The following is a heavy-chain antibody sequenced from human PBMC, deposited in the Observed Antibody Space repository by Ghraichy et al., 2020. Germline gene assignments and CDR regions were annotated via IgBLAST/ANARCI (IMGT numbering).Heavy chain of an antibody. Sequence: SETLSLTCTVSSGSIRGYYWSWIRQPPGKELEWIAYMSHSGGTNYNPSLKSRVTISVDTSNNHFSLRLTSVTAADTAVYYCARVYSSSSYWYFDYWGQGTLVSVSS. CDR1: SGSIRGYY. CDR3: ARVYSSSSYWYFDY. D-gene: IGHD6-13*01. CDR2: MSHSGGT. V-gene: IGHV4-59*08. J-gene: IGHJ4*02.